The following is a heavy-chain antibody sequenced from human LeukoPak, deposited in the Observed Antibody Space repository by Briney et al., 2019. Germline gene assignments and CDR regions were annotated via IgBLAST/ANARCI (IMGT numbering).Heavy chain of an antibody. CDR2: INPSGGST. D-gene: IGHD3/OR15-3a*01. CDR3: ARGDWLDY. J-gene: IGHJ4*02. Sequence: ASVKVSCKASGYTFTSYYMHWERQAPGQGLEWMGIINPSGGSTNYAQKLQGRVTTTTDTSTSTAYMEVRSLRSDDTAVYYCARGDWLDYWGQGTLVTVSS. V-gene: IGHV1-46*01. CDR1: GYTFTSYY.